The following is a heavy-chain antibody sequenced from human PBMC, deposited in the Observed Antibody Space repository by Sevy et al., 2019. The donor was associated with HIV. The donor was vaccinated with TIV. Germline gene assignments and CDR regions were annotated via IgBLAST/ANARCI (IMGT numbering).Heavy chain of an antibody. CDR1: GFTFSSYA. V-gene: IGHV3-30-3*01. CDR3: ARDDRPDSSGWPGVDY. J-gene: IGHJ4*02. CDR2: ISYDGSNK. D-gene: IGHD6-19*01. Sequence: GGSLRLSCAASGFTFSSYAMHWVRQAPGKGLEWVAVISYDGSNKYYADSVKGRFTISRDNSKNTLYLQMNSLRAEDTAVYYCARDDRPDSSGWPGVDYWGQGTLVTVSS.